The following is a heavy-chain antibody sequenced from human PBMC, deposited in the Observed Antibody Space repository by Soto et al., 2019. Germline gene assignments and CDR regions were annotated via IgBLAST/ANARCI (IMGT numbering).Heavy chain of an antibody. CDR2: IYYSGST. Sequence: QVQLQESGPGLVKPSETLSLTCTVSGGSISSYYWSWIRQPPGKGLEWIGYIYYSGSTNYNPSLKSRVTISVDTSKNQCSLKLSSVTAADTAVYYCARSYRRFCSGGSCYAYYYYDMDVWGKGTTVTVSS. CDR3: ARSYRRFCSGGSCYAYYYYDMDV. V-gene: IGHV4-59*01. CDR1: GGSISSYY. J-gene: IGHJ6*03. D-gene: IGHD2-15*01.